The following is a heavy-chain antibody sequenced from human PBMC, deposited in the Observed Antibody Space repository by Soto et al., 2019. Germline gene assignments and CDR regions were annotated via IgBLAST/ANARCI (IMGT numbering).Heavy chain of an antibody. CDR3: ASEKNYYDSSGYSNDAFDI. CDR2: IYYSGST. CDR1: GGAISCGGSY. D-gene: IGHD3-22*01. V-gene: IGHV4-31*03. J-gene: IGHJ3*02. Sequence: SETLSLTSTVSGGAISCGGSYWSWICQHPGKGLEWIGYIYYSGSTYYNPSLKSRVTISVDTSKNQFSLKLSSVTAADTAVYYCASEKNYYDSSGYSNDAFDIWGQGTMVT.